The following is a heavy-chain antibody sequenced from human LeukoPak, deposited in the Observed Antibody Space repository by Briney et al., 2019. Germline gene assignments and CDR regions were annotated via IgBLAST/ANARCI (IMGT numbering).Heavy chain of an antibody. Sequence: SVKVSCKASGFTFTSSAVQWVRQARGQRLEWIGWIVVGSGNTNYAQEFQERVTITRDMSTSTAYMELSSLRSEDTAVYYRAAHLLREWFPAGYWGQGTLVTVSS. V-gene: IGHV1-58*01. CDR2: IVVGSGNT. CDR1: GFTFTSSA. J-gene: IGHJ4*02. CDR3: AAHLLREWFPAGY. D-gene: IGHD3-3*01.